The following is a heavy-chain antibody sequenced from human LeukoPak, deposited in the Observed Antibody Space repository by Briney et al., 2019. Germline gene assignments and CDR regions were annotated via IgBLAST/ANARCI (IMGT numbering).Heavy chain of an antibody. Sequence: SQTLSLTCTVSGGSISSGDYYWSWIRQPPGKGLGWIGYIYYSGSTYYNPSLKSRVTISVDTSKNQFSLKLSSVTPEDTAVYYCARHSAKDAFDIWGQGTMVTVSS. V-gene: IGHV4-30-4*01. CDR1: GGSISSGDYY. CDR3: ARHSAKDAFDI. J-gene: IGHJ3*02. CDR2: IYYSGST.